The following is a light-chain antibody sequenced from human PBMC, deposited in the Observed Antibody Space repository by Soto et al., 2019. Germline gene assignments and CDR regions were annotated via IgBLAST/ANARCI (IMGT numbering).Light chain of an antibody. J-gene: IGKJ1*01. V-gene: IGKV3-20*01. CDR3: QQYGSSPWT. CDR2: GAS. CDR1: QSVSSSY. Sequence: EIVLTQSPGTLSLSPGERATLSCRASQSVSSSYLAWYQQKPGQAPRLLIYGASSRATGIPDRFSGSGSGTDFTLTISRLEPEDVAVYYCQQYGSSPWTCVQGNKVEIK.